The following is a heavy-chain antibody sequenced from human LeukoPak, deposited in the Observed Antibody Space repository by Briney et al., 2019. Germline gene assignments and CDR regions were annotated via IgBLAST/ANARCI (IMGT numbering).Heavy chain of an antibody. J-gene: IGHJ4*02. CDR2: ISSSSSCI. V-gene: IGHV3-21*01. D-gene: IGHD3-10*01. CDR3: ARDPVWFGELLYPPLFDY. CDR1: GFTFSSYS. Sequence: GGSLRLSCAASGFTFSSYSMNWVRQAPGKGLEWVSSISSSSSCIYYADSVKGRFTISRDNAKNSLYLQMNSLRAEDTAVYYCARDPVWFGELLYPPLFDYWGQGTPVTVSS.